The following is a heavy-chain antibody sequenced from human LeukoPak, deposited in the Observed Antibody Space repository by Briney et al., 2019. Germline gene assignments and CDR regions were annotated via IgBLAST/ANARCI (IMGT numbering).Heavy chain of an antibody. J-gene: IGHJ4*02. CDR3: ARGIPSGSYKYYFDY. V-gene: IGHV4-59*11. D-gene: IGHD1-26*01. CDR1: GASISSHY. Sequence: SETLSLTCTVSGASISSHYWSWIRQPPGKGLEWIGYISYSGSINYNPSLRCRVTISVDTSKNQFSLKLSSVTAADTAVYYCARGIPSGSYKYYFDYWGQGTLVTVSS. CDR2: ISYSGSI.